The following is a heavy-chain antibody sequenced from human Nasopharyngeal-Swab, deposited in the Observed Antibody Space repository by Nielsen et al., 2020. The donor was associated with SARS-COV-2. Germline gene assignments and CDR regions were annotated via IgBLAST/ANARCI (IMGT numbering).Heavy chain of an antibody. CDR2: INHSGST. Sequence: SETLSLTCAVYGGSFSGYYWSWIRQPPGKGLEWIGEINHSGSTNYNPSLKSHVTIAVDTSKNQFSLKLSSVTAADTAVYYCARGSIMITFGGVIVEAINWFDPWGQGTLVTVSS. CDR1: GGSFSGYY. D-gene: IGHD3-16*02. V-gene: IGHV4-34*01. CDR3: ARGSIMITFGGVIVEAINWFDP. J-gene: IGHJ5*02.